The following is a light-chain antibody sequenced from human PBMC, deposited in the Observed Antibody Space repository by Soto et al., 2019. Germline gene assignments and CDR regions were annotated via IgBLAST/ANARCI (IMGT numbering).Light chain of an antibody. V-gene: IGLV1-44*01. Sequence: QSVLTQPPSASETPGQRVIISCSGGSSNIGSNTVNWYQQVPGTAPKLLISNNNQRPSGVPDRFSGSKSGTSASLAISGLQSEDEADYYCAAWDGDLNAVVFGGGTQLTVL. CDR1: SSNIGSNT. CDR3: AAWDGDLNAVV. CDR2: NNN. J-gene: IGLJ7*01.